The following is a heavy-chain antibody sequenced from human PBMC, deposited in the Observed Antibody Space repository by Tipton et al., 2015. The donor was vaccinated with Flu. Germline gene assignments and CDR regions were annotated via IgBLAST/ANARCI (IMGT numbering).Heavy chain of an antibody. CDR3: ARRGFRGSSYGD. Sequence: GLVKPSETLSLTCSVSGASVSGYYFSWFRQPPGKGLEWIGHIASSGFTNSYPSLKSRVAISVDTSKNQLSLSLTSVTTADTAVSYCARRGFRGSSYGDWGQGTLVTVSS. J-gene: IGHJ4*02. V-gene: IGHV4-59*02. D-gene: IGHD3-10*01. CDR1: GASVSGYY. CDR2: IASSGFT.